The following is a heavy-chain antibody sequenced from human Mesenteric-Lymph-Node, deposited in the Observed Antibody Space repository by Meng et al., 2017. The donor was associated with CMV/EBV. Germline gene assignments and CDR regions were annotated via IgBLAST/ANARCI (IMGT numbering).Heavy chain of an antibody. V-gene: IGHV4-39*07. CDR2: IYYSGST. Sequence: WVRQAPGKGLEWIGSIYYSGSTYYNPSLKSRVTISVDTSKNQFSLKLSSVTAADTAVYYCARLRYFDWLAVDYWGQGTLVTVSS. D-gene: IGHD3-9*01. CDR3: ARLRYFDWLAVDY. J-gene: IGHJ4*02.